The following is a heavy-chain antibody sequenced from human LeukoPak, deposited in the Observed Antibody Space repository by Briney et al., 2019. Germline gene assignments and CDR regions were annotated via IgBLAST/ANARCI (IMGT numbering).Heavy chain of an antibody. CDR2: IKQDGSEK. J-gene: IGHJ5*02. CDR1: GFTFSGYW. CDR3: ARDASDNWFDP. Sequence: GGSLRLSCAASGFTFSGYWMTWVRQTPGKGLEWVANIKQDGSEKYYVDSVKGRFTISRDNAKNSLYLQMNSLRAEDTAVYYCARDASDNWFDPWGQGTLVTVSS. V-gene: IGHV3-7*01.